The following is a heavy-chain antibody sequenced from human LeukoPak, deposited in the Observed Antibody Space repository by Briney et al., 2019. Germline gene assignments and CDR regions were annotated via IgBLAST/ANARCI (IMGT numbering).Heavy chain of an antibody. D-gene: IGHD2-21*02. CDR2: MWYDGGNK. V-gene: IGHV3-33*01. CDR1: GFTFSNYG. Sequence: TGGSLRLSCAASGFTFSNYGMHWVRQAPGKGLEWVAVMWYDGGNKYYTDSVKGRFTISRDNSKNTLYLQMNSLRAEDTAVYYCTSWGDTTAEYFQRWGQGTLVTVSS. J-gene: IGHJ1*01. CDR3: TSWGDTTAEYFQR.